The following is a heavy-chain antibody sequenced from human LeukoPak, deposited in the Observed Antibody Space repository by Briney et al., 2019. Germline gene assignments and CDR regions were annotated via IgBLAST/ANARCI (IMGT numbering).Heavy chain of an antibody. CDR3: AELGITMIGGL. CDR1: GFTFNSYG. D-gene: IGHD3-10*02. Sequence: PGRSLRLSCAASGFTFNSYGMHWVRQAPGKGLEWVAVISYDGSNKYYADSVKGRFTISRDNAKNSLYLQMNSLRAEDTAVYYCAELGITMIGGLWGKGTTVTISS. V-gene: IGHV3-30*18. J-gene: IGHJ6*04. CDR2: ISYDGSNK.